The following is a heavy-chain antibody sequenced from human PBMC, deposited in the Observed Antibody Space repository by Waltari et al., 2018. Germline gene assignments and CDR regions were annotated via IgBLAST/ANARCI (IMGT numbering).Heavy chain of an antibody. Sequence: QVQLQESGPGLVKPSETLSLTCTVAGGSISSYYWSWIRQHAGKGLEWIGRIYTSGSTNYNPSLKSRVTMSVDTSKNQFSLKLSSVTAADTAVYYCARSYGNTHYYYYGMDVWGQGTTVTVSS. V-gene: IGHV4-4*07. D-gene: IGHD3-16*01. CDR3: ARSYGNTHYYYYGMDV. CDR1: GGSISSYY. CDR2: IYTSGST. J-gene: IGHJ6*02.